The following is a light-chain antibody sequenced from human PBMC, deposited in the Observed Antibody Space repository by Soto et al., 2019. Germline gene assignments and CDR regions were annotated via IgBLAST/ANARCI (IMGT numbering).Light chain of an antibody. CDR1: SSDVGGYNY. CDR2: EVS. CDR3: SSYTSSNTWV. V-gene: IGLV2-14*01. Sequence: QSALTQPASVSGSPGQSITISCTGASSDVGGYNYVSWYQQHPGKVPKFMIYEVSNRPSGVSNRFSGSKSGNTASLTISGLQAEDEADYYCSSYTSSNTWVFGGGTKVTVL. J-gene: IGLJ2*01.